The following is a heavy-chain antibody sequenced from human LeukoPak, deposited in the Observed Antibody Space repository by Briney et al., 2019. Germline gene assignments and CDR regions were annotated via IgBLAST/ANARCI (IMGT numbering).Heavy chain of an antibody. D-gene: IGHD3-22*01. V-gene: IGHV4-59*01. J-gene: IGHJ5*02. CDR3: ARGTMMVGP. CDR1: GGXIGSYY. Sequence: SETLSLTCTVSGGXIGSYYCSWIRQPPGKGLEWVGYIDYSGTTNYNPSLKSRVSMSVDTSKNQFSLKLSSVTAADTAVYYCARGTMMVGPWGQGTQVTVSS. CDR2: IDYSGTT.